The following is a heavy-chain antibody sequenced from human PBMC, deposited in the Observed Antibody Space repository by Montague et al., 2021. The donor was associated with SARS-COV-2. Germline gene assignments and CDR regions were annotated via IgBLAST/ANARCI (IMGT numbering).Heavy chain of an antibody. CDR1: GGSINTPNHY. Sequence: SETRSLTCTVSGGSINTPNHYWGWIRQPPGKGLEWVGSMSYSGSSYYNPSLRRRLTISVDTSKNQFSLRLSSVTAADTAVYCCARLLAATGHFDFWGQGTLVTVSS. J-gene: IGHJ4*02. D-gene: IGHD6-13*01. CDR2: MSYSGSS. CDR3: ARLLAATGHFDF. V-gene: IGHV4-39*01.